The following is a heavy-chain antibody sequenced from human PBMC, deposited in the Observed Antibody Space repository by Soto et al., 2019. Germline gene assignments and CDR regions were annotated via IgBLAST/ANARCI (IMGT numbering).Heavy chain of an antibody. CDR3: ARDFKAPNDAWAFDY. D-gene: IGHD1-1*01. CDR1: GASISGSDW. V-gene: IGHV4-4*02. Sequence: QVQLEESGPGLVMPSGTLSLTCAVSGASISGSDWWNWVRQPPGKGLEWIGEISHSGTTIYNPSLTSRVAMAVDESKNHFSLKLTSVTAADTAVYFCARDFKAPNDAWAFDYWGQGALVTVSS. J-gene: IGHJ4*02. CDR2: ISHSGTT.